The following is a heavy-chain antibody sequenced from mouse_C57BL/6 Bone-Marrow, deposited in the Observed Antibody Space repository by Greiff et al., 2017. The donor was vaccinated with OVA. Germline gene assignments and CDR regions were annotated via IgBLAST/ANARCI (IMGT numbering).Heavy chain of an antibody. CDR1: GFTFSDYY. V-gene: IGHV5-12*01. Sequence: EVQLVESGGGLVQPGGSLKLSCAASGFTFSDYYMYWVRQTPEKSLEWVAYISNGGGSTYYPDTVKGRFIISRANAKNTLYLQMSRLKSEDTAMYYCARPYYYGSSRYYYAMDYWGQGTSVTVAS. CDR3: ARPYYYGSSRYYYAMDY. CDR2: ISNGGGST. D-gene: IGHD1-1*01. J-gene: IGHJ4*01.